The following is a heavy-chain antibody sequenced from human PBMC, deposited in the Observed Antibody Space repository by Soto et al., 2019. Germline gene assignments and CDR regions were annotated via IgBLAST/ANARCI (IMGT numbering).Heavy chain of an antibody. CDR3: ARHIHKIAAAGTYYYYMDV. V-gene: IGHV4-39*01. CDR1: GFTFSSYD. J-gene: IGHJ6*03. Sequence: GSLRLSCAASGFTFSSYDMDWVRQAPGKGLEWIGSIYYSGSTYYNPSLKSRVTISVDTSKNQFSLKLSSVTAADTAVYYCARHIHKIAAAGTYYYYMDVWGKGTTVTVSS. CDR2: IYYSGST. D-gene: IGHD6-13*01.